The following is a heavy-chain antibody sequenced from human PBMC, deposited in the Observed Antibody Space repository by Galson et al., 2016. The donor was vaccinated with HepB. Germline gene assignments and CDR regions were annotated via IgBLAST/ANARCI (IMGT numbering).Heavy chain of an antibody. CDR1: RFNLNSYS. Sequence: SLRLSCAVFRFNLNSYSMNWVRQAPGKGLEWISYITSSSSLIFYADSVKGRFTISRDNARNSLYLQMNILRDEDTAVYYCARVVYGSGSYYRSYDYWGQGTLVTVSS. J-gene: IGHJ4*02. V-gene: IGHV3-48*02. CDR3: ARVVYGSGSYYRSYDY. D-gene: IGHD3-10*01. CDR2: ITSSSSLI.